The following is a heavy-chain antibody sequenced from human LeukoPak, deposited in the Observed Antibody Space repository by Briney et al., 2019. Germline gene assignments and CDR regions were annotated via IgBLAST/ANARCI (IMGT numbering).Heavy chain of an antibody. CDR3: AKDRAVRGVITRGYYGMDV. D-gene: IGHD3-10*01. CDR2: ISGSGGST. CDR1: GFTVSSNY. J-gene: IGHJ6*02. Sequence: GGSLRLSCAASGFTVSSNYMSWVRQAPGKGLEWVSAISGSGGSTYYADSVKGRFTISRDNSKNTLYLQMNSLRAEDTAVYYCAKDRAVRGVITRGYYGMDVWGQGTTVTVSS. V-gene: IGHV3-23*01.